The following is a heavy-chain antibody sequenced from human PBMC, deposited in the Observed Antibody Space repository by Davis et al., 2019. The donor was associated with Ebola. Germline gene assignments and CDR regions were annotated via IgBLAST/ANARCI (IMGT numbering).Heavy chain of an antibody. D-gene: IGHD6-6*01. Sequence: GESLKISCAASGFTFSSYAMHWVRQAPGKGLEYVSAISSNGGSTYYANSVKGRFTISRDNSKNTLYLQMNSLRAEDTAVYYCAKENEYSSSSTYYYYMDVWGKGTTVTVSS. J-gene: IGHJ6*03. V-gene: IGHV3-64*01. CDR2: ISSNGGST. CDR1: GFTFSSYA. CDR3: AKENEYSSSSTYYYYMDV.